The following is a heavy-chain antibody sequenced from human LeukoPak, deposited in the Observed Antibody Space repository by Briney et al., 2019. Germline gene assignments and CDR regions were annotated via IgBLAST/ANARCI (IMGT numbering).Heavy chain of an antibody. Sequence: PGWSLRLSCAASGFTFSSYWMSRVRQAPGKGLEWVANIKQDGSEKYYVDSVKGRFTISRDNAKNSLYLQMNSLRAEDTAVYYCARGIGTMVRGSFDYWGQGTLVTVSS. CDR1: GFTFSSYW. CDR2: IKQDGSEK. D-gene: IGHD3-10*01. V-gene: IGHV3-7*01. J-gene: IGHJ4*02. CDR3: ARGIGTMVRGSFDY.